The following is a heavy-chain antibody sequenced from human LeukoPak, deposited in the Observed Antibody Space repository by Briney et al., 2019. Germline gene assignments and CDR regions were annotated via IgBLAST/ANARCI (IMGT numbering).Heavy chain of an antibody. V-gene: IGHV1-18*01. CDR2: ISVYNGDT. D-gene: IGHD4-17*01. Sequence: ASVKVSCKASGYIFTNYGISWVRQAPGQGLEWMGWISVYNGDTNYAQKLQGRVTMTTDTSTSTAYMEVRSLRSDDTAVYYCARVFWGDYGDEGKVPDAFDIWGQGTMVTVSS. CDR1: GYIFTNYG. CDR3: ARVFWGDYGDEGKVPDAFDI. J-gene: IGHJ3*02.